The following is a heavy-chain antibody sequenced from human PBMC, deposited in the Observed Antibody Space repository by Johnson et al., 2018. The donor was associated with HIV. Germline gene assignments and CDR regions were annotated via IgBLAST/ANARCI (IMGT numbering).Heavy chain of an antibody. V-gene: IGHV3-7*03. J-gene: IGHJ3*02. CDR3: AKWKYCSGDNCYSEFGVFDDACDS. Sequence: VQLVESGGGVVRPGGSLRLSCAASGFTFDDYGMSWVRQAPGKGLEWVANINQDGSEKYYVDSVKGRFTISRDNARNSLYLQMNSLRAEDTALYYCAKWKYCSGDNCYSEFGVFDDACDSWGQGTMVTVSS. D-gene: IGHD2-15*01. CDR1: GFTFDDYG. CDR2: INQDGSEK.